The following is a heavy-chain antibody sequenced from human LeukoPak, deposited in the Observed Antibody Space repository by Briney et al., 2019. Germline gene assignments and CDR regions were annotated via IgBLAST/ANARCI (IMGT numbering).Heavy chain of an antibody. V-gene: IGHV4-31*03. J-gene: IGHJ4*02. CDR3: ARVDTAMVIDY. CDR1: GGSISSGGYY. CDR2: IYYSGST. Sequence: SETLSLTCTVSGGSISSGGYYWSWIRQHPGKGLEWIGYIYYSGSTYYNPSLKSRVTISVDTSKNQFSLKLSSVTAADTAVYYCARVDTAMVIDYWGQGTLVTVSS. D-gene: IGHD5-18*01.